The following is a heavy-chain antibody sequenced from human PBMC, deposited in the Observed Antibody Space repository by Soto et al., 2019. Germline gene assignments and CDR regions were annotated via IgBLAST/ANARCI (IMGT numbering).Heavy chain of an antibody. CDR1: GGSFSGYY. Sequence: SETLSLTCAVYGGSFSGYYWSWIRQPPGKGLEWIGEINHSGSTNYNPSLKSRVNISINTSKNQFFLKLSSVTAADMSVYYCARGSYFYDNSGYYSLSSGFDYWGQGTLVTVSS. J-gene: IGHJ4*02. D-gene: IGHD3-22*01. V-gene: IGHV4-34*01. CDR2: INHSGST. CDR3: ARGSYFYDNSGYYSLSSGFDY.